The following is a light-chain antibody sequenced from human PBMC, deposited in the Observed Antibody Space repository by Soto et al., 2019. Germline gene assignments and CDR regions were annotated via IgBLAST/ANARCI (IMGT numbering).Light chain of an antibody. CDR2: GAS. J-gene: IGKJ5*01. Sequence: IVLTQSPGTLSLSPGERATLSCRASQSVSSNYLAWYQQRSGQAPRLLIYGASSRASGIPDRFSGSGSGTDFTLTISRLEPEDFAMYYCQQYGSSAPITFGQGTRLEIE. CDR1: QSVSSNY. CDR3: QQYGSSAPIT. V-gene: IGKV3-20*01.